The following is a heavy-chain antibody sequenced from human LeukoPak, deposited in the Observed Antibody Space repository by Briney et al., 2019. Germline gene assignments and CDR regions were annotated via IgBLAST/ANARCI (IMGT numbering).Heavy chain of an antibody. CDR1: GDSINSNY. V-gene: IGHV4-59*01. Sequence: SETLSLTCTVSGDSINSNYWSWSRQPPGKGLEWIGHMYYSGGTNYNPSLKSRVTMAVDTSKNQFSLKVTFVTAADTAVYYCAKSRDPRSRDAFDVWGQGILVTVSS. J-gene: IGHJ3*01. D-gene: IGHD5/OR15-5a*01. CDR3: AKSRDPRSRDAFDV. CDR2: MYYSGGT.